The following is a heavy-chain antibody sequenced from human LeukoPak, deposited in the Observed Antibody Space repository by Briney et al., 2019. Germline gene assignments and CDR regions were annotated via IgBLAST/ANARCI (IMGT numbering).Heavy chain of an antibody. J-gene: IGHJ6*02. CDR1: GFTVSSNY. CDR2: IYSGGST. D-gene: IGHD3-16*01. Sequence: QPGGSLGLSCAASGFTVSSNYMSWVRQAPGKGLEWVSVIYSGGSTYYADSVKGRFTISRDNSKNTLYLQMNSLRAEDTAVYYCARSRFGGSSMLPYYYYYGMDVWGQGTTVTVSS. CDR3: ARSRFGGSSMLPYYYYYGMDV. V-gene: IGHV3-53*01.